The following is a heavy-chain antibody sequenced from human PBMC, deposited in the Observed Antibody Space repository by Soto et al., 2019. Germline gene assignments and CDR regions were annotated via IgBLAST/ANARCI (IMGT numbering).Heavy chain of an antibody. J-gene: IGHJ4*02. CDR3: ATGPMRTDY. CDR1: RGSISSYY. CDR2: IYXSGST. Sequence: XXTLSLTCTVSRGSISSYYWSWIRQPPGKGMEWXGYIYXSGSTNYNHSXXSRVTISXXXSKNQLSMKLSSVTAADTAVYYCATGPMRTDYCGQGTLVTVPS. V-gene: IGHV4-59*01.